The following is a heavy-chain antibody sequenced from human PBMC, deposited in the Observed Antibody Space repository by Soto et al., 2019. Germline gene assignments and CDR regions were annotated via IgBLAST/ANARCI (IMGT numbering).Heavy chain of an antibody. V-gene: IGHV3-30*03. CDR2: ISSDGSNK. CDR1: GFTFSSYG. J-gene: IGHJ4*02. D-gene: IGHD3-22*01. Sequence: QVQLVESGGGVVQPGRSLRLSCAASGFTFSSYGMHWVRQAPGKGLEWVAVISSDGSNKYYADSVKGRFTISRDNSKNTLYLQMHSLRAEDRAVYYCVGGYYFGDYWGQGTLVTVSS. CDR3: VGGYYFGDY.